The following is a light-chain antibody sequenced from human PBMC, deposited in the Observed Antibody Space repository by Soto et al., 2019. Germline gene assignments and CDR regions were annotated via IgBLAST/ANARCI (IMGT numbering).Light chain of an antibody. CDR1: QSIGGNY. CDR2: GAS. J-gene: IGKJ2*01. V-gene: IGKV3-20*01. CDR3: QQYGDSPYT. Sequence: EIVLTQSPGTLSLSPGGTASLSCRASQSIGGNYLAWYQQKPGQAPRLLIYGASTRATGIPDRFSGSGSGSGFTLTISRLEAEDSAVYYCQQYGDSPYTFGQGTKVDIK.